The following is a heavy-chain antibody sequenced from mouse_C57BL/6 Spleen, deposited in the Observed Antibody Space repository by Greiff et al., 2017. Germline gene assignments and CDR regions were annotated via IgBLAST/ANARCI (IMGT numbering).Heavy chain of an antibody. CDR1: GFTFSSYT. V-gene: IGHV5-9*01. CDR3: ASYGNYGAMDY. CDR2: ISGGGGNT. J-gene: IGHJ4*01. Sequence: VKLTESGGGLVQPGRPLNLSCAASGFTFSSYTMSWVRQTPEKRLEWVATISGGGGNTYYDHSVKGRFTISKDNAKNTLYLQMSSLRSEDTALYYCASYGNYGAMDYWGQGTSVTVSS. D-gene: IGHD2-1*01.